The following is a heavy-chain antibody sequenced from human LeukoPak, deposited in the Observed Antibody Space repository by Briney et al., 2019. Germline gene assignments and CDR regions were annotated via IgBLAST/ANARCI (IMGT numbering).Heavy chain of an antibody. CDR3: ATPLDYYDTSGYHQGGD. D-gene: IGHD3-22*01. V-gene: IGHV3-74*01. J-gene: IGHJ4*02. CDR2: SNEDGSTT. Sequence: GGSLRLSCAASGFTFSSNWMHWVRQAPGKGLVWVSRSNEDGSTTNYADSVKGRFTISRDNARNTLYLQMNSLRAEDTAVYYCATPLDYYDTSGYHQGGDWGQGTLVTVSS. CDR1: GFTFSSNW.